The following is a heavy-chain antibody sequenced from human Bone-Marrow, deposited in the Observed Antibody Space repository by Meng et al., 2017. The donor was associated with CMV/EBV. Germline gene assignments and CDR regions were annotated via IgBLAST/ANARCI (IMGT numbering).Heavy chain of an antibody. D-gene: IGHD3-3*01. Sequence: GESLKISCAASGFTFSSYSMNWVRQAPGKGLEWVSSISSSSSYIYYADSVKGRFTISRDNAKNSLYLQMNSLRAEDTAVYYCARGITIFGVVNIRSRMDVWGQGTTVTFSS. J-gene: IGHJ6*02. CDR1: GFTFSSYS. CDR3: ARGITIFGVVNIRSRMDV. V-gene: IGHV3-21*01. CDR2: ISSSSSYI.